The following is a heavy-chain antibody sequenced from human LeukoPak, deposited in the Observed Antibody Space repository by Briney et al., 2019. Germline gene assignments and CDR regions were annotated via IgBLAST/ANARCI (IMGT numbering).Heavy chain of an antibody. Sequence: SETLSLTCTVSGGSISSSSYYWGWIRQPPGKGLEWLGSIYYSGSTYYNPSLKSRVTISVDTSKNQFSLKLSSVTAADTAVYYCARVNYDFWTARDYYYMDVWGKGTTVTVSS. CDR1: GGSISSSSYY. J-gene: IGHJ6*03. CDR3: ARVNYDFWTARDYYYMDV. CDR2: IYYSGST. D-gene: IGHD3-3*01. V-gene: IGHV4-39*07.